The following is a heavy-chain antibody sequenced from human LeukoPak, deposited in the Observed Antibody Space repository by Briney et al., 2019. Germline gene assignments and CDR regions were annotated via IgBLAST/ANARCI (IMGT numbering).Heavy chain of an antibody. CDR1: GFTVSSNY. Sequence: GGSLRLSCAASGFTVSSNYMSWVRQAPGKGLEWVSVIYSGGSTYYADSVKGRFTISRDTSKNTLYLQMNSLRAEDTAVYYCARVRFSPYDSSGYLNYWGQGTLVTVSS. CDR3: ARVRFSPYDSSGYLNY. J-gene: IGHJ4*02. D-gene: IGHD3-22*01. V-gene: IGHV3-53*01. CDR2: IYSGGST.